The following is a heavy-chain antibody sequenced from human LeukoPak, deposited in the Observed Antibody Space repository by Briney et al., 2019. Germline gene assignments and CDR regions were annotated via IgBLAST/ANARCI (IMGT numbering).Heavy chain of an antibody. CDR3: ARVKYQLLYAFDI. D-gene: IGHD2-2*01. V-gene: IGHV4-34*01. CDR2: INHSGST. CDR1: GGSFGGYY. Sequence: SETLSLTCAVYGGSFGGYYWSWIRQPPGKGLEWIGEINHSGSTNYNPSLKSRVTISVDTSKNQFSLKLSSVTAADTAVYYCARVKYQLLYAFDIWGQGTMVTVSS. J-gene: IGHJ3*02.